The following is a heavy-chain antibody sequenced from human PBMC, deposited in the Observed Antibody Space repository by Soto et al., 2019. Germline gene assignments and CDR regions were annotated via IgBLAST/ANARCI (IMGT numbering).Heavy chain of an antibody. CDR2: ISSTSAYI. Sequence: GGSLRLSCAPSGLSFSAYSMNWVRQDPGKGLEWVSSISSTSAYIYYADSVEGRFTISRDNAQNSVYLQMNSLRADDTAIYYCARNRNPSSKTHGMDVWGQGTTVTVSS. CDR1: GLSFSAYS. CDR3: ARNRNPSSKTHGMDV. V-gene: IGHV3-21*01. J-gene: IGHJ6*02.